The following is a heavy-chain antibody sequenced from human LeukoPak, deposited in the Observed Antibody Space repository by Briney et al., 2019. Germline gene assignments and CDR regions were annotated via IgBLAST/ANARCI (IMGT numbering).Heavy chain of an antibody. D-gene: IGHD5-18*01. V-gene: IGHV3-30*18. CDR3: AKDLVRGYSYGDY. Sequence: GGSLRLSRAASGFTFSSYGMHWVRQAPGKGLEWVAVISYDGSNKYYADSVKGRFTISRDNSKNTLYLQMNSLRAEDTAVYYCAKDLVRGYSYGDYWGQGTLVTVSS. CDR1: GFTFSSYG. J-gene: IGHJ4*02. CDR2: ISYDGSNK.